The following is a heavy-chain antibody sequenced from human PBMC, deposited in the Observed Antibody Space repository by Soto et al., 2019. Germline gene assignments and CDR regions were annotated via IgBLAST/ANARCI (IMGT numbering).Heavy chain of an antibody. CDR3: ARRALHGYNL. D-gene: IGHD5-12*01. Sequence: QVQLQESGPGLVKPSETLSLTCTVSGDSISAYYWTWIRQPPEKGLEWIGYIYDRGSTNYNPSPRSRVTISVETSKNQFSLKLSSVTAADTAVYYCARRALHGYNLWGQGTLVTVSS. CDR1: GDSISAYY. CDR2: IYDRGST. V-gene: IGHV4-59*01. J-gene: IGHJ4*02.